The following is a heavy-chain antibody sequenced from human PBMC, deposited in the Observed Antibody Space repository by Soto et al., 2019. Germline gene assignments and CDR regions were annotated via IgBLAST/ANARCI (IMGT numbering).Heavy chain of an antibody. CDR3: AREVNVPVVAAAFDI. J-gene: IGHJ3*02. CDR1: GGSISSDNSF. CDR2: IYYKGSA. D-gene: IGHD2-2*01. V-gene: IGHV4-31*03. Sequence: QVQLEESGPGLVKPLQTLSLTCTVSGGSISSDNSFWSWIRQLPGKGLEWIGYIYYKGSAYYNPSPPRRTTISVDTSRNHFSRILTSVNAEVEAVYSCAREVNVPVVAAAFDIWGQGTMVTVSS.